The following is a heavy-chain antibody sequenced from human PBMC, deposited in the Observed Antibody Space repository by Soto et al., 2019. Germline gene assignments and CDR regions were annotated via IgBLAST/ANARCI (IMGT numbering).Heavy chain of an antibody. CDR3: AKESARGYYYDSSGAFGPFFDY. D-gene: IGHD3-22*01. V-gene: IGHV3-23*01. CDR1: GFTFSSYA. Sequence: PGGSLRLSCAASGFTFSSYAMSWVRQAPGKGLEWVSAISGSGGSTYYADSVKGRFTISRDNSKNTLYLQMNRLRAEDTAVYYCAKESARGYYYDSSGAFGPFFDYWGHGTLVTVSS. CDR2: ISGSGGST. J-gene: IGHJ4*01.